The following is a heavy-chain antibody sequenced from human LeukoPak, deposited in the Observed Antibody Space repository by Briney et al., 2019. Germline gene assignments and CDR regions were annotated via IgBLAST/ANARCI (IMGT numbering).Heavy chain of an antibody. CDR3: ASERCSSTSCYGALGY. CDR1: GFTFSSYA. D-gene: IGHD2-2*01. Sequence: PGGSLRLSCAASGFTFSSYAMSWVRQAPGKGLEWVSYISSSGSTIYYADSVKGRFTISRDNAKNSLYLQMNSLRAEDTAVYYCASERCSSTSCYGALGYWGQGTLVTVSS. CDR2: ISSSGSTI. V-gene: IGHV3-48*04. J-gene: IGHJ4*02.